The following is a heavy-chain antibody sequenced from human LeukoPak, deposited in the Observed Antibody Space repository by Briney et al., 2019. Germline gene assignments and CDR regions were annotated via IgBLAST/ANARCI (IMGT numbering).Heavy chain of an antibody. CDR3: AKDNGLTGDSFVDY. CDR2: ISWNSGSI. D-gene: IGHD6-13*01. J-gene: IGHJ4*02. V-gene: IGHV3-9*01. CDR1: GFTFEDYA. Sequence: GGPLRLSCAASGFTFEDYAMHWVREAPGEGLEWVSGISWNSGSIGYADSVKGRITISRDNDKNSLYLQMNSLRAEDTALYYCAKDNGLTGDSFVDYWGQGTLVTVSS.